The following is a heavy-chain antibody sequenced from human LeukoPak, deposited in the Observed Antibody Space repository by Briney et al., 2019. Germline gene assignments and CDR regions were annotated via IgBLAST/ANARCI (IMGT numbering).Heavy chain of an antibody. CDR3: ARWGATPSSAFDY. V-gene: IGHV3-74*01. Sequence: GGSLRLSYAASGFTFSSYWMHWVRQAPGKGLVWVSRINSDGSSTSYADSVKGRFTISRDNAKNTLYLQMNSLRAEDTAVYYCARWGATPSSAFDYWGQGTLVTVSS. CDR2: INSDGSST. D-gene: IGHD1-26*01. J-gene: IGHJ4*02. CDR1: GFTFSSYW.